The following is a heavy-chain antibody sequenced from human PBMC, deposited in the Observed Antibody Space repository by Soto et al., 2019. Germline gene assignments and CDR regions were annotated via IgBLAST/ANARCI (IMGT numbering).Heavy chain of an antibody. CDR1: DGKSSSYY. D-gene: IGHD5-18*01. CDR2: IYYSGST. V-gene: IGHV4-59*08. Sequence: PSLLLPHTYTVSDGKSSSYYGSCIRQPPGKGLEWIGYIYYSGSTNYKPSLKSRVTISVDTSKNQFSLKLSSVTAADTAVYYCARRYGSFFDYWGQGTPVTGSS. CDR3: ARRYGSFFDY. J-gene: IGHJ4*02.